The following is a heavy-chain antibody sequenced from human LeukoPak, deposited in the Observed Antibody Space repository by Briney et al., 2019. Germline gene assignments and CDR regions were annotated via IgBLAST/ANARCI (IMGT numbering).Heavy chain of an antibody. V-gene: IGHV4-34*01. D-gene: IGHD6-13*01. CDR3: ARVWEVAAAGMGFDY. J-gene: IGHJ4*02. CDR2: INHSGST. CDR1: GGSVSDYY. Sequence: SETLSLTCTVSGGSVSDYYWSWIRQPPGKGLEWIGEINHSGSTNYNPSLKSRVTISVDTSKNQFSLKLSSVTAADTAVYYCARVWEVAAAGMGFDYWGQGTLVTVSS.